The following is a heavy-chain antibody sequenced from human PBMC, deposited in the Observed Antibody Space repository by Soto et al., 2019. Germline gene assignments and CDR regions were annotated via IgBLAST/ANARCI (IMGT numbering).Heavy chain of an antibody. V-gene: IGHV3-53*01. D-gene: IGHD2-15*01. CDR3: ARDGEYRSGVSCEAGRYYYGMDV. Sequence: EVQLVESGGGLIQPGGSLRLSCAASGFTVSSNYMSWVRQAPGKGLEWVSVIYSGGSTYYADSVKGRFTISRDNSKNTLYLQMNSLRPEDTAVYYCARDGEYRSGVSCEAGRYYYGMDVWGQGTTVTVSS. CDR1: GFTVSSNY. J-gene: IGHJ6*02. CDR2: IYSGGST.